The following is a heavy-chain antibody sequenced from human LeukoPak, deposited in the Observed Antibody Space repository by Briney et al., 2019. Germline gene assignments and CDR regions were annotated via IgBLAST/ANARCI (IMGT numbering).Heavy chain of an antibody. CDR2: IYYSGST. D-gene: IGHD6-13*01. CDR3: ARRYSSSWYGGFDY. V-gene: IGHV4-31*11. Sequence: SETLSLTCAVYGGSFSGYYWSWIRQHPGKGLEWIGYIYYSGSTYYNPSLKSRVTISVDTSKNQFSLKLSSVTAADTAVYYCARRYSSSWYGGFDYWGQGTLVTVSS. CDR1: GGSFSGYY. J-gene: IGHJ4*02.